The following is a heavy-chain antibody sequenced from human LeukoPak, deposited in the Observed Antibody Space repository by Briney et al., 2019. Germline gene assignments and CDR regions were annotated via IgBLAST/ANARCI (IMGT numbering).Heavy chain of an antibody. Sequence: ASVKVSCKASGYIFTGYYMHWVRQAPGQGLEWMGWINPNSGDTNYAQKFLGRVTMTRDTSMSTAYMELSSLTSDDTAVYYCARGGQIYDYVWGSYLEFWGQGTLVTVSS. CDR1: GYIFTGYY. D-gene: IGHD3-16*02. V-gene: IGHV1-2*02. CDR3: ARGGQIYDYVWGSYLEF. CDR2: INPNSGDT. J-gene: IGHJ4*02.